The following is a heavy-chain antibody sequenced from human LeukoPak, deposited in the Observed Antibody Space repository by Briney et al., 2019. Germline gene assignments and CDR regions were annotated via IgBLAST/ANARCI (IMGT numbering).Heavy chain of an antibody. D-gene: IGHD3-10*01. V-gene: IGHV3-30*03. CDR3: ARGRSITLLRGVAMSDGFDI. Sequence: GGSLRLSCAASGFTFSNYDMHWVRQAPGKGLEWVAFISYDGTNKYYADSVKGRFTISRDNARNLLFLQMNGLRAEDTAVYYCARGRSITLLRGVAMSDGFDIWGQGAMVAVSS. CDR2: ISYDGTNK. J-gene: IGHJ3*02. CDR1: GFTFSNYD.